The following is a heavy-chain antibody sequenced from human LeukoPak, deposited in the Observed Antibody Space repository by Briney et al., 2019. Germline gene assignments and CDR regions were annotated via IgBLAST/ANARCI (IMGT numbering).Heavy chain of an antibody. J-gene: IGHJ5*02. V-gene: IGHV3-15*01. CDR2: IKSKTDGGTT. D-gene: IGHD2-15*01. CDR1: GFTFSNAW. CDR3: TTDEYCSGGSCYWFDP. Sequence: PGGSLRLSCAASGFTFSNAWMSWVRQAPGKGLEWVGRIKSKTDGGTTDYAAPVKGRFTISRDDSKNTLYLQMNSLKTEDTAVYYCTTDEYCSGGSCYWFDPWGQGTPVTVSS.